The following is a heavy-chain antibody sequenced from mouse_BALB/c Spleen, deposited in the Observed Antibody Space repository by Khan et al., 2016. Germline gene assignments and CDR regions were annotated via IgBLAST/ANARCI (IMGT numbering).Heavy chain of an antibody. D-gene: IGHD2-4*01. CDR1: GYPFTDYA. CDR3: ARNGGDYDWFDY. V-gene: IGHV1S137*01. J-gene: IGHJ3*01. CDR2: ISTYNGNT. Sequence: QVQLQQSGPEVVRPGVSVKISCKGSGYPFTDYAMHWVKQSHAKSLEWIGVISTYNGNTNYNQKFEDKATMTVDKSSSTVYMELVRLTSEDSAIYYWARNGGDYDWFDYWGQGTLVTGSA.